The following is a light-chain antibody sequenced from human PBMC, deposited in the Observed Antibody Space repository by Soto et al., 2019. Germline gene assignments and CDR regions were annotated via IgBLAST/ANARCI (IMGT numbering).Light chain of an antibody. CDR3: QQSYNPPYT. Sequence: GDRVIITCRASQSISTYLNWYQHKPGNAPKLLISAASTLQRGVPSRFRGSGSGSDFTLTISSLQPEDFATYFCQQSYNPPYTFGQVTKLAI. CDR1: QSISTY. V-gene: IGKV1-39*01. J-gene: IGKJ2*01. CDR2: AAS.